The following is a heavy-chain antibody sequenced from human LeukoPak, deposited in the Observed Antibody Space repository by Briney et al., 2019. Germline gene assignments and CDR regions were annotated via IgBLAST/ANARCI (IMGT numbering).Heavy chain of an antibody. CDR2: IYTSGST. J-gene: IGHJ6*03. CDR3: ARDRWDPSDYYYYYMDV. CDR1: GGSISSGSYY. D-gene: IGHD1-26*01. V-gene: IGHV4-61*02. Sequence: SETLSLTCTVSGGSISSGSYYWSWIRQPAGKGLEWIGRIYTSGSTNYNPSLKSRVTISVDTSKNQFSLKLSSVTAADTAVYYCARDRWDPSDYYYYYMDVWGKGTTVTISS.